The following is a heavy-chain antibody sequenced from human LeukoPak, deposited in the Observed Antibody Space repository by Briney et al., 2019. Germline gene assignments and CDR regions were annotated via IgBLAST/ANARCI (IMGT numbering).Heavy chain of an antibody. D-gene: IGHD2-2*01. CDR2: IDTAGNT. CDR1: GFTFSSYD. CDR3: AREGSTDYYYGMDV. Sequence: GGSLRLSCAASGFTFSSYDMHWVRQATGKGLEWVSAIDTAGNTFYPGSVRGRFTISRENAKNSLYLQMNSLRAEDTAVYYCAREGSTDYYYGMDVWGQGTTVTVSS. V-gene: IGHV3-13*04. J-gene: IGHJ6*02.